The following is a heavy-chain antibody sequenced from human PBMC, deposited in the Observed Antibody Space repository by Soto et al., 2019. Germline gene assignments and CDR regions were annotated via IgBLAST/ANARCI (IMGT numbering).Heavy chain of an antibody. D-gene: IGHD3-3*01. J-gene: IGHJ6*02. CDR3: ARVRLIVYDFWSGEYYYGMDV. CDR1: GDSFSSNSAA. Sequence: SQTLSLTCAISGDSFSSNSAAWNWIRQSPSRGLEWLGRTYYRSKWYNDYAVSVKSRITINPDTSKNQFSLQLNSVTPEDTAVYYCARVRLIVYDFWSGEYYYGMDVWGQGTTVTVSS. CDR2: TYYRSKWYN. V-gene: IGHV6-1*01.